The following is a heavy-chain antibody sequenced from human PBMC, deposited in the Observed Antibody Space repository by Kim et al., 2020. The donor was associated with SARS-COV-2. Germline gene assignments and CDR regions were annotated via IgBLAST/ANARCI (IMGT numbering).Heavy chain of an antibody. CDR3: ARGRPNYYGSGSYPDY. Sequence: LKSRVTISVDTSKNQFSLKLSSVTAADTAVYYCARGRPNYYGSGSYPDYWGQGTLVTVSS. D-gene: IGHD3-10*01. V-gene: IGHV4-34*01. J-gene: IGHJ4*02.